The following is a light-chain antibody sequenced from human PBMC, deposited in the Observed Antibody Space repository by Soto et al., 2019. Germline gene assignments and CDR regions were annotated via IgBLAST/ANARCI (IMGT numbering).Light chain of an antibody. CDR3: AAWHNSLNGYVV. CDR1: SSNIGSNT. CDR2: SNN. V-gene: IGLV1-44*01. Sequence: QSVLTQPPSASGTPGQRVTISCSGSSSNIGSNTVNWYQQLPGTAPKLLIYSNNQRPSGVPDRFSGSESRTSASLAISGLQAEDEADYYCAAWHNSLNGYVVFGGGTKVTVL. J-gene: IGLJ2*01.